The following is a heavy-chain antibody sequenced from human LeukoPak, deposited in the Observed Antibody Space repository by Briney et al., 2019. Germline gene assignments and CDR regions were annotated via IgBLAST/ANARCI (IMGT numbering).Heavy chain of an antibody. D-gene: IGHD1-26*01. CDR1: GYTLTELS. CDR3: ARVYFRLGSYPTSLFGY. Sequence: ASVKVSCKVSGYTLTELSMHWVRQAPGKGLEWMGGFDPEDGETIYAQKFQGRVTMTEDTSKDTAYMELSSLRSDDTAVYYCARVYFRLGSYPTSLFGYWGQGTLVTVSS. CDR2: FDPEDGET. J-gene: IGHJ4*02. V-gene: IGHV1-24*01.